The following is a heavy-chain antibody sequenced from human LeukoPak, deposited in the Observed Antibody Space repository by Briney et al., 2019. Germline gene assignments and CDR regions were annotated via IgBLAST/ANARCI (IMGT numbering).Heavy chain of an antibody. CDR1: GYTFTSYY. D-gene: IGHD3-10*01. CDR3: ARERGYYGSGSYYNRDNWFDP. Sequence: ASVKVSCKASGYTFTSYYMHWVQQAPGQGLEWMGIINPSGGSTSYAQKFQGRVTMTRDTSTSTVYMELSSLRSEDTAVYYCARERGYYGSGSYYNRDNWFDPWGQGTLVTVSS. J-gene: IGHJ5*02. CDR2: INPSGGST. V-gene: IGHV1-46*01.